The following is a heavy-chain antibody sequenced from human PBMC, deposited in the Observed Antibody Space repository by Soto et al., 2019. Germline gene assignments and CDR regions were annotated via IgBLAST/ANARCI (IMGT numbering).Heavy chain of an antibody. D-gene: IGHD4-17*01. CDR1: GGSISGSISY. V-gene: IGHV4-39*01. J-gene: IGHJ4*02. CDR2: IYSGGAT. Sequence: QLQLQESGPRLVKPSETLSLTCTVSGGSISGSISYWGWIRQPPEKGLEWIGSIYSGGATSYRPALKTRVNLSVNTSKNQFSLNLTSATAADTAVSFCAGNAPYGDIPLDLWGQGDMVTVSS. CDR3: AGNAPYGDIPLDL.